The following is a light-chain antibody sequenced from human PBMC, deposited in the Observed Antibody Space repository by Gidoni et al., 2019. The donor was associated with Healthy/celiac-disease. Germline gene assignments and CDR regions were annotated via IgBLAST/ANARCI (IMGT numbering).Light chain of an antibody. CDR1: QSISSW. CDR3: QQYNSSPT. J-gene: IGKJ1*01. Sequence: DIQMTQSPSTLSASVGDRVTITCRASQSISSWLAWYQQKPGKAPKLLIYDASSLESGVPARFSGSGSRTEFTLTISSLQPDDFATYYCQQYNSSPTFGQGTKVEIK. CDR2: DAS. V-gene: IGKV1-5*01.